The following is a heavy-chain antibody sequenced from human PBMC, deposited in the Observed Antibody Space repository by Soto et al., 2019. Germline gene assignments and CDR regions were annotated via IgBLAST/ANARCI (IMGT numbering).Heavy chain of an antibody. CDR2: SNPSGGSK. D-gene: IGHD3-22*01. Sequence: GASVQVSYKASGYTFTSYYMHWVRPAPGQGLEWMGISNPSGGSKSYEQKFQGRVTMARDTSTSTVYMELSSRRSEDTAVYYWARDGPYYYDSSCQDAFDIWGQGTMVTVS. CDR1: GYTFTSYY. V-gene: IGHV1-46*01. J-gene: IGHJ3*02. CDR3: ARDGPYYYDSSCQDAFDI.